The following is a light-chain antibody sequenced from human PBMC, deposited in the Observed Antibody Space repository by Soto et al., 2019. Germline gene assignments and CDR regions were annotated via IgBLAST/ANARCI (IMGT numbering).Light chain of an antibody. J-gene: IGLJ2*01. V-gene: IGLV1-44*01. Sequence: QSALTQPPSASGTPGQRVTISCSGSSSNIGSNTVNWYQQLPGTAPKLLIYNNNHRPSAVPDRFSGSKSGTSASLAISGLQSEDEADYYYSAWADSLNGRVVFGGGTKLTVL. CDR1: SSNIGSNT. CDR2: NNN. CDR3: SAWADSLNGRVV.